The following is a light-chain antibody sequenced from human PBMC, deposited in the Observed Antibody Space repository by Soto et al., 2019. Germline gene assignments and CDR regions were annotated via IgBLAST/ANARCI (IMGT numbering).Light chain of an antibody. CDR3: QQLNSYLT. J-gene: IGKJ3*01. CDR1: QGISSY. V-gene: IGKV1-9*01. CDR2: AAS. Sequence: DIQLTQSPSFLSASVGDRVTITCRASQGISSYLAWYQQKPGKAPKLLIYAASTWQSGVPSRFSGSGSGTAFTLTISSLQPDDFATYYCQQLNSYLTFGPGTKVDIK.